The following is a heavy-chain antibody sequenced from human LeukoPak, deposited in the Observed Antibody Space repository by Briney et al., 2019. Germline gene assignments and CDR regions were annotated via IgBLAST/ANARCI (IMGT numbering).Heavy chain of an antibody. J-gene: IGHJ3*02. Sequence: GASVKVSCKASGYTFTTYNINWVRQAPGQGLEWMGWITADNGNTNYAQKFQGRVTMTTDTSTSTVYMELRSLRSDDTAVYYCARVLNVYDAFDIWGQGTMVTVSS. V-gene: IGHV1-18*01. CDR2: ITADNGNT. CDR3: ARVLNVYDAFDI. CDR1: GYTFTTYN. D-gene: IGHD1-14*01.